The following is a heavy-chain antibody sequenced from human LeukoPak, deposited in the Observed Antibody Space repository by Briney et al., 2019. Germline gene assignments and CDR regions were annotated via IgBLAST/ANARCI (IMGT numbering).Heavy chain of an antibody. Sequence: GGSLRLSCAASGFTFSSYTMSWVRRAPGEGLEWLSAINNRGSSTYYAGSVKDRFTISRDNSENTLYLQMNSLTVDDTAVYFCAKERQTGDYFTSDYWGQGTLVTVSS. CDR2: INNRGSST. CDR1: GFTFSSYT. D-gene: IGHD4-17*01. J-gene: IGHJ4*02. V-gene: IGHV3-23*01. CDR3: AKERQTGDYFTSDY.